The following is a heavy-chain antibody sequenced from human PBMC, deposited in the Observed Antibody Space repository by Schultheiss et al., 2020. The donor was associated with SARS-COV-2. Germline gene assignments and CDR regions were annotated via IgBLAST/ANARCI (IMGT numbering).Heavy chain of an antibody. V-gene: IGHV1-18*01. CDR1: GYTFTSYA. CDR2: ISAYNGNT. Sequence: ASVKVSCKASGYTFTSYAMHWVRQAPGQRLEWMGWISAYNGNTNYAQKLQGRVTMTTDTSTSTAYMELRSLRSDDTAVYYCAREEGSSWYLLGQVTAISDYWGQGTLVTVSS. D-gene: IGHD6-13*01. J-gene: IGHJ4*02. CDR3: AREEGSSWYLLGQVTAISDY.